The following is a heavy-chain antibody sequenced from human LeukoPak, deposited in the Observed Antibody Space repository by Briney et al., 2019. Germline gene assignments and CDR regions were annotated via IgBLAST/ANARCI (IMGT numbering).Heavy chain of an antibody. J-gene: IGHJ4*02. CDR3: ARAAYWGGDCSLSPYFDY. CDR2: ISSSSSYI. CDR1: GFTFSSYS. V-gene: IGHV3-21*01. Sequence: PAGSLTLSCAASGFTFSSYSMNWVRQAPGKGLEWVSSISSSSSYIYYAASMKGRFTISRDNAKNSLYLQMNSLRAEDTAVYYCARAAYWGGDCSLSPYFDYWGQGTLVTVSS. D-gene: IGHD2-21*02.